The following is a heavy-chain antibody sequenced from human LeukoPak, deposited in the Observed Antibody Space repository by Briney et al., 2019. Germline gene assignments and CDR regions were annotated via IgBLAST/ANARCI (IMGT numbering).Heavy chain of an antibody. D-gene: IGHD1-26*01. J-gene: IGHJ6*02. V-gene: IGHV4-39*01. CDR3: ASIGYSIVGATFRGMDV. Sequence: SETLSLTCTVSGGSISSSSYYWGWIRQPPGKGLEWIGSIYYSGSTYYNPSLKSRVTISVDTSKNQFSPKLSSVTAADTAVYYCASIGYSIVGATFRGMDVWGQGTTVTVSS. CDR2: IYYSGST. CDR1: GGSISSSSYY.